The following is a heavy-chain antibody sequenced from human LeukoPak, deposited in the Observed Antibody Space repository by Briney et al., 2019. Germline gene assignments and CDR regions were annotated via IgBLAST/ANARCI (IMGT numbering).Heavy chain of an antibody. D-gene: IGHD3-3*01. CDR3: ARVSRVVIGAFDI. V-gene: IGHV4-34*01. J-gene: IGHJ3*02. Sequence: SETLSLTCAFYGGSFSGYYWSWIRQPPGKGLEWIGEINHSGSTNYNPSLKSRVTMSVDTSKNQFSLKLSSVTAADTAVYYCARVSRVVIGAFDIWGQGTMVTVSS. CDR1: GGSFSGYY. CDR2: INHSGST.